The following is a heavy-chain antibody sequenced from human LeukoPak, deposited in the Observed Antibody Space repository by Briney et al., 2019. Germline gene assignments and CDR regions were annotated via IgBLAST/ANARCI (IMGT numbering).Heavy chain of an antibody. V-gene: IGHV3-11*01. J-gene: IGHJ4*02. CDR3: AREGSRRNSGYDL. D-gene: IGHD5-12*01. CDR2: ISSSGSTI. Sequence: GGSLRLSCAASGFTFSTYWMSWVRQAPGKGLEWVSYISSSGSTIYYADSVKGRFTISRDNAKNSLYLQMNSLRAEDTAVYYCAREGSRRNSGYDLWGQGTLVTVSS. CDR1: GFTFSTYW.